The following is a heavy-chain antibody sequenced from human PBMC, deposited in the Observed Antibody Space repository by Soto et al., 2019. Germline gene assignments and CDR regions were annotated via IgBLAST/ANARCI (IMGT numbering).Heavy chain of an antibody. CDR3: ARDQTKWLTEAFDI. CDR2: ISPYNGNT. D-gene: IGHD5-12*01. J-gene: IGHJ3*02. CDR1: GYTFISYG. Sequence: HVQLVQSGAEVKKPGASLKVSCKASGYTFISYGVSWVRQAPGQGLEWLGWISPYNGNTNYAQKFQGRITMTTDTSTSTVYMDLRSLRTDCTAVYYCARDQTKWLTEAFDIWGQGTMVVVSS. V-gene: IGHV1-18*01.